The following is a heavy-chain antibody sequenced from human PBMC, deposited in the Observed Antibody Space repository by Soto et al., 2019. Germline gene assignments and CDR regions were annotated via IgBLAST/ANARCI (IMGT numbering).Heavy chain of an antibody. CDR2: ISYDGSNK. J-gene: IGHJ6*02. CDR1: GFTFSSDG. CDR3: ATSNGGTYYYYYGMDV. V-gene: IGHV3-30*03. D-gene: IGHD1-26*01. Sequence: QVQLVESGGGVVQPGRSLRLSCAASGFTFSSDGMHWVRQAPGKGLEWVAVISYDGSNKYYADSVKGRFTISRDNSKNTLYLQMNSLRAEDTAVYYCATSNGGTYYYYYGMDVWGQGTTVTVSS.